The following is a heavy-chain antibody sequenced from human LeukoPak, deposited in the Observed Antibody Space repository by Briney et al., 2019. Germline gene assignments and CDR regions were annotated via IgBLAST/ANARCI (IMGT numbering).Heavy chain of an antibody. CDR2: INPNSGGT. D-gene: IGHD2-2*01. J-gene: IGHJ4*02. V-gene: IGHV1-2*02. Sequence: ASVKVSCKASGYTFTGYYMHWVRQAPGQGLEWMGWINPNSGGTNYAQKFQGRVTMTRDTSISTAYMELSRLRFDDTAVYYCARDPLRSSASCRIFDYWGQGTLVTVSS. CDR1: GYTFTGYY. CDR3: ARDPLRSSASCRIFDY.